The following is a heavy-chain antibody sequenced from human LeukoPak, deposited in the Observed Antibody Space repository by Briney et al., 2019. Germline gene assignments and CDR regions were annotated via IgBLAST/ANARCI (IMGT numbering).Heavy chain of an antibody. Sequence: ASVKVSCKASGGTFSSYAISWVRQAPGQGLEWMGRIIPILGIANYAQKFQGRVTITADKSTSTAYMELSSLRSEDTAVYYCASLPHGYGDYDFDYWGQGTLVTVSS. CDR2: IIPILGIA. CDR1: GGTFSSYA. D-gene: IGHD4-17*01. J-gene: IGHJ4*02. CDR3: ASLPHGYGDYDFDY. V-gene: IGHV1-69*04.